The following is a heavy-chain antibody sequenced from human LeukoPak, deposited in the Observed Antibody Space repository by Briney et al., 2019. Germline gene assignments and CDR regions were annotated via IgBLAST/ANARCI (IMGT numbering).Heavy chain of an antibody. CDR1: GGSFSGYY. V-gene: IGHV4-34*01. CDR2: INHSGST. Sequence: SSETLSLTCAVYGGSFSGYYWSWIRQPPGKGLEWIGEINHSGSTNYNPSLKSRVTISVDTSKNQFSLKQSSVTAADTAVYYCARDDSSGYYTYWGQGTLVTVSS. CDR3: ARDDSSGYYTY. D-gene: IGHD3-22*01. J-gene: IGHJ4*02.